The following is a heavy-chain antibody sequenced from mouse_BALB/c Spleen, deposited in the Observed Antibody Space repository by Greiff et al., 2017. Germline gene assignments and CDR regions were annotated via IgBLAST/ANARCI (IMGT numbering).Heavy chain of an antibody. D-gene: IGHD2-4*01. CDR3: ARDRGYDYVGFAY. J-gene: IGHJ3*01. CDR1: GFTFSDYY. V-gene: IGHV5-4*02. Sequence: EVQLVESGGGLVKPGGSLKLSCAASGFTFSDYYMDWARQTPEKRLEWVATISDGGSYTYYPDSVKGRFTISRDNAKNNLYLQMSSLKSEDTAMYYCARDRGYDYVGFAYWGQGTLVTVSA. CDR2: ISDGGSYT.